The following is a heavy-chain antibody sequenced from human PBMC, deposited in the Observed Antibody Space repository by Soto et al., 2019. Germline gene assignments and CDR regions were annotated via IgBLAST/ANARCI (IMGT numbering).Heavy chain of an antibody. J-gene: IGHJ4*02. Sequence: GASVKVSCKASGYTFTSYGISWVRQAPGQGLEWMGWISAYNGNTNYAQKLQGRVTMTTDTSTSTAYMELRSLRSDDTAVYYCARLSSPKYYYDSSGSPAWGQGTLVTVS. CDR3: ARLSSPKYYYDSSGSPA. V-gene: IGHV1-18*01. CDR1: GYTFTSYG. CDR2: ISAYNGNT. D-gene: IGHD3-22*01.